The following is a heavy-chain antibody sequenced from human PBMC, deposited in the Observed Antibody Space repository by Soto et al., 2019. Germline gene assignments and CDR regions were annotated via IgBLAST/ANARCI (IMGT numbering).Heavy chain of an antibody. CDR1: GFTFSDYY. J-gene: IGHJ4*02. CDR3: ASTAQGDS. V-gene: IGHV3-11*01. Sequence: QVQLVESGGGLVKPGGSLRLSCAASGFTFSDYYMSWIRQAPGKGLEWVSYINSSGSTIYYADSVKGRVTISRDNAKNAPYLRMSSPRAEDAVVYDCASTAQGDSWGQGTLVIVSS. CDR2: INSSGSTI. D-gene: IGHD2-21*02.